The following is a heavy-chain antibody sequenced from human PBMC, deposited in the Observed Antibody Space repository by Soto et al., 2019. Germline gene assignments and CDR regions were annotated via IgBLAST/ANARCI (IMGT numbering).Heavy chain of an antibody. CDR1: GGSFSGYY. CDR2: INHSGST. Sequence: SETLSLTCAVYGGSFSGYYWSWIRQPPGKGLEWIGEINHSGSTNYNPSLKSRVTISVDTSKNQFSLKLSSVTAADTAVYYCARGGKLGSNQDTYYYYGMDVWGQGTTVTV. CDR3: ARGGKLGSNQDTYYYYGMDV. D-gene: IGHD3-10*02. J-gene: IGHJ6*02. V-gene: IGHV4-34*01.